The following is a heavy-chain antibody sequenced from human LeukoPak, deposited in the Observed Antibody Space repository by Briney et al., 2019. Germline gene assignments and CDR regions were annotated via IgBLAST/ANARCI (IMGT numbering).Heavy chain of an antibody. CDR2: INPSGGST. CDR3: ARSHCSGGSCQPNGYFDY. Sequence: ASVKVSCKASGYTFTSYYMHWVRQAPGQGLEWMGIINPSGGSTSYAQKFQGRVTMTRDTSTSTVYMELSSLRSEDTAVYYCARSHCSGGSCQPNGYFDYWGQGTLVTVSS. V-gene: IGHV1-46*01. D-gene: IGHD2-15*01. CDR1: GYTFTSYY. J-gene: IGHJ4*02.